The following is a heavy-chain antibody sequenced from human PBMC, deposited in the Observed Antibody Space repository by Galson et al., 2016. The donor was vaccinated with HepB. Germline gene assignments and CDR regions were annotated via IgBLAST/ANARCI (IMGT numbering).Heavy chain of an antibody. V-gene: IGHV3-53*01. D-gene: IGHD3-16*02. J-gene: IGHJ4*02. CDR2: IYSGGST. Sequence: RLSCAASGFTVSNNYMSWVRRAPGKGLEWVSLIYSGGSTSYADSVKGRFTISRDHFKNTLYLQMNSLRAEDTAVYFCTCGRSPGAYWGQGTLVTVSS. CDR1: GFTVSNNY. CDR3: TCGRSPGAY.